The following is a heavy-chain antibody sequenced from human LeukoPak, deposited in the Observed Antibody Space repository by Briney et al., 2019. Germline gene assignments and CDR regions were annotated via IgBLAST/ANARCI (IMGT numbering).Heavy chain of an antibody. CDR2: IYSGGST. Sequence: GGSLRLSCAASGFTVSSNYMRWVRQAPGKGLEWVSVIYSGGSTYYADSVKGRFTISRDNSKNTLYIQMNSLRAEDTAVYYCARPGVTGYYYMDVWGKGTTVTVSS. V-gene: IGHV3-53*01. J-gene: IGHJ6*03. CDR1: GFTVSSNY. D-gene: IGHD1-1*01. CDR3: ARPGVTGYYYMDV.